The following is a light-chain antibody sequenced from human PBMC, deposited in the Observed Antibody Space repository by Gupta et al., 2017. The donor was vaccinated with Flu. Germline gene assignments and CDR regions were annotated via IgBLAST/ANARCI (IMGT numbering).Light chain of an antibody. CDR1: SSDVGAYHY. Sequence: QSALTQPASVSGSPGQSITISCTGTSSDVGAYHYVSWYQQHPGKVPKLMIYEVTNRPSGVSNRFSGSKSVNTAALIISGLQGEDDADYYCSSYAASGAWVFGGGTKLTVL. CDR3: SSYAASGAWV. V-gene: IGLV2-14*01. J-gene: IGLJ3*02. CDR2: EVT.